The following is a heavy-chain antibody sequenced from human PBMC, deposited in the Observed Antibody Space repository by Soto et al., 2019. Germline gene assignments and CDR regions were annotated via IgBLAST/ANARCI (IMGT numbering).Heavy chain of an antibody. V-gene: IGHV4-34*01. CDR3: ARAQCYYDSGTRFDP. CDR2: IYHSGST. D-gene: IGHD3-10*01. Sequence: QVQLQQWGAGLLKPSETLSLTCAVYGGSFSGYYWSWIRQPPGKGLEWIGEIYHSGSTNYNPSLKSRDTTSGDTSKNQCSLKLGAVTAAYTAVYCCARAQCYYDSGTRFDPWGQGTLVTVSS. CDR1: GGSFSGYY. J-gene: IGHJ5*02.